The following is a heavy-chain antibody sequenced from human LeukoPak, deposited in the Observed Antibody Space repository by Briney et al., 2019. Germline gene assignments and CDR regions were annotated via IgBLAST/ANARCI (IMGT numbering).Heavy chain of an antibody. CDR1: GFTFDDYG. CDR2: INWNGGST. J-gene: IGHJ4*02. D-gene: IGHD3-10*01. CDR3: ARRGSGSYGDYFAY. V-gene: IGHV3-20*04. Sequence: GGSLRLSCAASGFTFDDYGMSWVRQAPGKGLEWVSGINWNGGSTGYADSVKGRFTISRDNAKNSLFLQMNSPRVEDTALYYCARRGSGSYGDYFAYWGQGILVTVSS.